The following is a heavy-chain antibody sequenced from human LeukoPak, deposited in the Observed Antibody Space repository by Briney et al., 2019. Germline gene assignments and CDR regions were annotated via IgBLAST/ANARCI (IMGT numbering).Heavy chain of an antibody. CDR3: ARDGYSGYDPHYYYYGMDV. V-gene: IGHV3-48*04. CDR1: GFTFSSYS. CDR2: ISSSGSTI. J-gene: IGHJ6*02. D-gene: IGHD5-12*01. Sequence: GGSLRLSCAASGFTFSSYSMNWVRQAPGKGLEWVSYISSSGSTIYYADSVKGRFTISRDNAKNSLYLQMNSLRAEDTAVYYCARDGYSGYDPHYYYYGMDVWGQGTTVTVSS.